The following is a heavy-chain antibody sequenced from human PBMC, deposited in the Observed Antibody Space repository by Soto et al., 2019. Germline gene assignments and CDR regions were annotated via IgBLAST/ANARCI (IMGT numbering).Heavy chain of an antibody. Sequence: SETLSLTLTVSVDSITTYYWSLIWQPAGKGLEWIGRIDTSGNTNYNPSLKSRVTMSVDTSKKHLSLKLTSVTAADTAVYYCARYSNNWFQTEGMDVWGQGTTVT. CDR3: ARYSNNWFQTEGMDV. CDR1: VDSITTYY. D-gene: IGHD6-13*01. CDR2: IDTSGNT. J-gene: IGHJ6*02. V-gene: IGHV4-4*07.